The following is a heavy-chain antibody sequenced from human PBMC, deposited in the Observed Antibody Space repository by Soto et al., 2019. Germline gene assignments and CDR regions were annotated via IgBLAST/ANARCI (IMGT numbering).Heavy chain of an antibody. CDR3: ARSVGYRSGWWPYYFDY. CDR2: IYHSGSF. V-gene: IGHV4-30-2*06. D-gene: IGHD6-19*01. Sequence: SETLSLTCAVSGGSINSAGYSWNWIRQSPGEGLEWIGYIYHSGSFLYNPSLKSRVTISLDRSKNQFSLRLSSVTAADTAVFYCARSVGYRSGWWPYYFDYWGQGALVTVSS. CDR1: GGSINSAGYS. J-gene: IGHJ4*02.